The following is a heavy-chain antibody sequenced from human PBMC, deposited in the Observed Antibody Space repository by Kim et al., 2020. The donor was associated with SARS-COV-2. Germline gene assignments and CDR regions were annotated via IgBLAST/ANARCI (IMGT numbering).Heavy chain of an antibody. Sequence: SETLSLTCAVYGGSFSGYYWSWIRQPPGKGLEWIGEINHSGSTNYNPSLKSRVTISVDTSKNQFSLKLSSVTAADTAVYYCARRLGSGYYYDFDYWGQGTLVTVSS. V-gene: IGHV4-34*01. CDR1: GGSFSGYY. J-gene: IGHJ4*02. CDR2: INHSGST. CDR3: ARRLGSGYYYDFDY. D-gene: IGHD3-22*01.